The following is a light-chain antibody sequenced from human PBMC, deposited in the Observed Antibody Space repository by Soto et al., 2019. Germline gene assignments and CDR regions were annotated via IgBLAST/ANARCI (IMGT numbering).Light chain of an antibody. Sequence: EIPITKYASSLSASVRDRVTLTSQASQDISNHLNWYQQKPGKAPKLLIYDASNLETGVPSRFSGSGSGTDFTVTISSLQPEDFATYSCQQYYNLPITFGQGTRLEIK. V-gene: IGKV1-33*01. J-gene: IGKJ5*01. CDR2: DAS. CDR3: QQYYNLPIT. CDR1: QDISNH.